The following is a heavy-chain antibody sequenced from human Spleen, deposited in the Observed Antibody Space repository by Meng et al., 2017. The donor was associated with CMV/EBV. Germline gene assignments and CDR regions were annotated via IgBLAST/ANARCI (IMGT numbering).Heavy chain of an antibody. J-gene: IGHJ6*02. CDR2: MNPNNGNT. Sequence: ASVKVSCKASGYTFTSYNINWVRLATGQGLEWMGWMNPNNGNTAYARQFQGRVTMTRDTSTSTVYMELSSLRSEDTAVYYCARGGGHCSSTSCFTSSGYYYGMDVWGQGTTVTVSS. D-gene: IGHD2-2*01. CDR1: GYTFTSYN. CDR3: ARGGGHCSSTSCFTSSGYYYGMDV. V-gene: IGHV1-8*01.